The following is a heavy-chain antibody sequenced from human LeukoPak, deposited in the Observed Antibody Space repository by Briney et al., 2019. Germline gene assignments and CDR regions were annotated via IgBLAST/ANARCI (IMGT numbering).Heavy chain of an antibody. CDR1: GFTVSSNY. CDR2: IYSGGST. Sequence: GGSLRLSCAASGFTVSSNYMSWVRQAPGKGLDWVSVIYSGGSTYYADSVKGRFTISRDNSKNTLYLQMSSLRAEDTAVYYCARADEYSSPFPVGDYWGQGTLVTVSS. CDR3: ARADEYSSPFPVGDY. J-gene: IGHJ4*02. V-gene: IGHV3-53*01. D-gene: IGHD6-6*01.